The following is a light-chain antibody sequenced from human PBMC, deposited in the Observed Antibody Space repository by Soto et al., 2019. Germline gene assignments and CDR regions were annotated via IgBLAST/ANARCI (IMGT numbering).Light chain of an antibody. J-gene: IGKJ1*01. CDR3: QRYKNWPPGT. V-gene: IGKV3-15*01. CDR2: GVS. CDR1: PLISYT. Sequence: VMTQSPATLSVSQGDGATLSCRVSPLISYTLAGHQQTPGQAPRLLIYGVSTRATGIPARFSGSGSGTEFTLAIASLQSEDFAVYYCQRYKNWPPGTFGQGTKVYIK.